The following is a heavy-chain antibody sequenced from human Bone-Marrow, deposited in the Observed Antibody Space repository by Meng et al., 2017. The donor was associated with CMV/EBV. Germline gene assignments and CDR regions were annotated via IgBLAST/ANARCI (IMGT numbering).Heavy chain of an antibody. CDR2: IYHSGNT. Sequence: GSLRLSCTVSGYSISGGYYWGWIRQPPGEGLEWIGSIYHSGNTYYNPSLKSQITISVDTPKNQFPLKLSSVTAADTVVYYCAGDNCRSNCFDPWGQGTLVTVSS. J-gene: IGHJ5*02. V-gene: IGHV4-38-2*02. CDR1: GYSISGGYY. D-gene: IGHD2-21*01. CDR3: AGDNCRSNCFDP.